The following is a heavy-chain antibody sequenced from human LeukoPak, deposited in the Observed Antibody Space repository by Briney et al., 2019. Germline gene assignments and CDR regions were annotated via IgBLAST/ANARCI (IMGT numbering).Heavy chain of an antibody. CDR2: TSSSSSYI. V-gene: IGHV3-21*01. J-gene: IGHJ5*02. CDR1: GFTFSSYS. CDR3: AKGGLGKRAVRAYNWFDP. Sequence: GGSLRLSCAASGFTFSSYSMNWVRQAPGKGLEWVSSTSSSSSYIYYADSVKGRFTISRDNAKNTLYLQMNSLRAEDTAVYYCAKGGLGKRAVRAYNWFDPWGQGTLVTVSS. D-gene: IGHD3-10*02.